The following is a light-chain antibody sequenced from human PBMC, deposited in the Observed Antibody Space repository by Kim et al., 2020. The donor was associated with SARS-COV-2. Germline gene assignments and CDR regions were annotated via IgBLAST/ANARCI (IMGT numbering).Light chain of an antibody. Sequence: EIVMTQSPATLSVSPGERATLSCRASQSVSSNLAWYQQKPGQAPRLLIYGASTRATGIPARFSGSGSGTEFTLTISSLQSEDFAVYYCQQYNNWAYTFGQGTKLE. J-gene: IGKJ2*01. CDR1: QSVSSN. CDR2: GAS. CDR3: QQYNNWAYT. V-gene: IGKV3-15*01.